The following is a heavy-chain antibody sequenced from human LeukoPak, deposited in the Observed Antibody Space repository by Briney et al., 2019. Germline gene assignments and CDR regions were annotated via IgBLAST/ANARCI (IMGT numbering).Heavy chain of an antibody. V-gene: IGHV1-2*02. Sequence: ASVKVSCKASGYTFTGYYMHWVRQAPGQGLEWMGWINPNSGGTSYAQKFQGRVTMTRDTSISTAYMELSRLRSDDTAVYYCARVRGAYGDYFIDYWGQGTLVTVSS. D-gene: IGHD4-17*01. J-gene: IGHJ4*02. CDR3: ARVRGAYGDYFIDY. CDR2: INPNSGGT. CDR1: GYTFTGYY.